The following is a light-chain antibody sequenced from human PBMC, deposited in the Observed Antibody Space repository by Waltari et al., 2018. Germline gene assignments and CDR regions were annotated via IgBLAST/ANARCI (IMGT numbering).Light chain of an antibody. J-gene: IGLJ1*01. CDR3: QSYPRGLNSV. Sequence: QSVLTNPPSVSGAPGQRVTISCTGSSTNIGAGYDVHWYQQLQGTAPKLLIYVNSHRPSGVPDLCACSKSGASASLAITGLHAEDVAHYYCQSYPRGLNSVFGTGTKVTVL. V-gene: IGLV1-40*01. CDR1: STNIGAGYD. CDR2: VNS.